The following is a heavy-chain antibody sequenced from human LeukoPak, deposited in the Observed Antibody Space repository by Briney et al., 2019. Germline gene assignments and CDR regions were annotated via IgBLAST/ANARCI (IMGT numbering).Heavy chain of an antibody. CDR3: ARSRASGSLNQYYFDY. D-gene: IGHD1-26*01. Sequence: GVSLSLLCAACGFTFRYYYMSWVRQAPGKGLEWVLYISSSGCYKTYADSVKRRFTISRDNAKNSLYLQMNSLRAEDTAVYYCARSRASGSLNQYYFDYWGQGTLVTVSS. CDR1: GFTFRYYY. J-gene: IGHJ4*02. CDR2: ISSSGCYK. V-gene: IGHV3-11*06.